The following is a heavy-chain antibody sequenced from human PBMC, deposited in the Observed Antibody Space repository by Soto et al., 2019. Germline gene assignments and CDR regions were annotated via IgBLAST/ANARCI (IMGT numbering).Heavy chain of an antibody. CDR1: GFTFSSYA. J-gene: IGHJ4*02. CDR3: AKDPGGWDDY. Sequence: PGGSLRLSCAASGFTFSSYAMSWVRQAPGKGLEWVSAIGGSGGSTYYADSVKGRFTISRDNSENTLYLQMNSLRAEDTAVYYCAKDPGGWDDYWGQGTLVTVSS. D-gene: IGHD6-19*01. CDR2: IGGSGGST. V-gene: IGHV3-23*01.